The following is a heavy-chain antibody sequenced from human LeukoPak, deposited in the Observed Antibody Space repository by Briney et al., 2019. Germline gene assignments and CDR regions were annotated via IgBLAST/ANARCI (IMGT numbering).Heavy chain of an antibody. CDR3: ASSHDSSGND. CDR1: GFSFSTNW. CDR2: IRGDGSAK. Sequence: GGSLRLSCAASGFSFSTNWMAWVRQAPGKGLEWVGNIRGDGSAKFYAGSVKGRFTISRDNSQNTLYLQMDSLRPEETAVYYCASSHDSSGNDWGQGTLVTVSS. V-gene: IGHV3-7*01. D-gene: IGHD3-22*01. J-gene: IGHJ4*02.